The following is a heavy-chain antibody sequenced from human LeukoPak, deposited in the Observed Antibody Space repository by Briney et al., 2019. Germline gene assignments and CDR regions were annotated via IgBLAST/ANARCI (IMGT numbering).Heavy chain of an antibody. D-gene: IGHD6-19*01. CDR2: INANSGTT. J-gene: IGHJ5*01. Sequence: GGSLRLSCAASGFAFSVYAMSWLRQPPGKGLEWVSTINANSGTTSYAASVRGRFTISRDNTKKTLYLQLNTLRADDTATYYCAKPISGGLAVTADWFPPWGQGTLVVVSS. CDR3: AKPISGGLAVTADWFPP. V-gene: IGHV3-23*01. CDR1: GFAFSVYA.